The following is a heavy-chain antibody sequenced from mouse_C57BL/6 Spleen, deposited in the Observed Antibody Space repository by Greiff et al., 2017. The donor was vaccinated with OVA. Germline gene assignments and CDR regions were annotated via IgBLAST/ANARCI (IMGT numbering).Heavy chain of an antibody. D-gene: IGHD1-1*01. CDR3: ARVITTVYYAMDY. CDR1: GYTFTDYY. V-gene: IGHV1-26*01. J-gene: IGHJ4*01. CDR2: INPNNGGT. Sequence: VQLQQSGPELVKPGASVKISCKASGYTFTDYYMNWVKQSHGKSLEWIGDINPNNGGTSYNQKFKGKATLTVDKSSSTAYMELRSLTSEDSAVYYCARVITTVYYAMDYWGQGTSVTVSS.